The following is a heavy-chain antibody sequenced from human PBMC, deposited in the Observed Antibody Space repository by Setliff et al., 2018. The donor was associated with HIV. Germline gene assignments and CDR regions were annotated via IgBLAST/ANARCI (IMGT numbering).Heavy chain of an antibody. CDR3: AREPSPSQWQPLYFDV. CDR2: IYTSGIT. V-gene: IGHV4-4*07. J-gene: IGHJ4*02. CDR1: GGSINSYY. D-gene: IGHD6-19*01. Sequence: SETLSLTCTVSGGSINSYYWSWVRHPAGKGLEWIGHIYTSGITNHNPSLKSRVTMSLDTSKEQFSLRLRSVTASDTAIYYCAREPSPSQWQPLYFDVWGRGILVTVSS.